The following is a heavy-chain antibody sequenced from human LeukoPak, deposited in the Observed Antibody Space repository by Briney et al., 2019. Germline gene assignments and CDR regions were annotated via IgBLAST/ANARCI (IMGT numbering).Heavy chain of an antibody. CDR3: ARGLGRQQLVSPFDY. V-gene: IGHV4-38-2*02. J-gene: IGHJ4*02. Sequence: SETLSLTCTVSGYSISSGYYWGWIRQPPGKGLEWLASIYHSGTIYYNPSLKSRVTISVDRSKNQFSLKLTSVTAADTAVYYCARGLGRQQLVSPFDYWGQGTLVTVSS. D-gene: IGHD6-13*01. CDR1: GYSISSGYY. CDR2: IYHSGTI.